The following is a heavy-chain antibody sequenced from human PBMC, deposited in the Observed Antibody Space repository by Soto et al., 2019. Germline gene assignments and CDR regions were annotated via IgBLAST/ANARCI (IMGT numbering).Heavy chain of an antibody. CDR2: IYWDDDK. D-gene: IGHD5-12*01. CDR1: GFSLSTSGVG. Sequence: QITLKESGPTLVKPTQTLTLTCTFSGFSLSTSGVGVSWIRQPPGKALEWLALIYWDDDKRYSPSLKSRLTITKDTSKNQVVLTMTNMVPVDTATYYCAHRRVEMATISPYDYWGQGTPVTVSS. V-gene: IGHV2-5*02. J-gene: IGHJ4*02. CDR3: AHRRVEMATISPYDY.